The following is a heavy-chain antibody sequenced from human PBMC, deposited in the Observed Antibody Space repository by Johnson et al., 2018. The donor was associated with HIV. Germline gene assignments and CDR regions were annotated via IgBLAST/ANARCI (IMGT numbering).Heavy chain of an antibody. J-gene: IGHJ3*02. CDR1: GFTFDDYA. V-gene: IGHV3-NL1*01. CDR3: AIPTGAAAGAFDI. D-gene: IGHD6-13*01. CDR2: LSSGGDT. Sequence: QVQLVESGGVVVQPGGSLRLSCAASGFTFDDYAMHWVRQAPGKGLEWVSVLSSGGDTWYAGSVTGRFTISRDNSKNTLYLQMNSLRAEDTAVYYCAIPTGAAAGAFDIWGQGTMVTVSS.